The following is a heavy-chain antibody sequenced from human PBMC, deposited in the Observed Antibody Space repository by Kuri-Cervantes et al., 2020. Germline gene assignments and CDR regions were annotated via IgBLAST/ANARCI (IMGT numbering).Heavy chain of an antibody. J-gene: IGHJ6*02. Sequence: SVHVSCKPSGYTFPSYDINWVRQATGQGLEWMGWMNPNSGNQGYAQKFQGRVTMTRNTSISTAYMELSSLRSEDTAVYYCARGADGVKNGIYYYGMDVWGQGTTVTVSS. V-gene: IGHV1-8*01. D-gene: IGHD4/OR15-4a*01. CDR2: MNPNSGNQ. CDR1: GYTFPSYD. CDR3: ARGADGVKNGIYYYGMDV.